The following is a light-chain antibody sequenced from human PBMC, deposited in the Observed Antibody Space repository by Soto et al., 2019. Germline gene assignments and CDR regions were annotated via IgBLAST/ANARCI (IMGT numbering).Light chain of an antibody. CDR2: LTS. V-gene: IGKV2-28*01. Sequence: DIVMTQSPLSLPVTPGEPASISCGPSKSLLLPIEATYLEGYLQKPGQSPQLLIYLTSSRASGVPDRFTGSGSGTDFTLKIRRVEAEDVGVYYCMQALQTPRTFGRGTKVEIK. J-gene: IGKJ1*01. CDR3: MQALQTPRT. CDR1: KSLLLPIEATY.